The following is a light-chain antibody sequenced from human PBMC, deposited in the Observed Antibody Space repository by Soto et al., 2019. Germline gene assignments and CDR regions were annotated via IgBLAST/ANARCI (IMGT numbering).Light chain of an antibody. CDR3: SSYAGSNNYV. CDR1: SSDVGDYNY. CDR2: EVT. Sequence: QSVLTQPPSASGSPGQSVTISCTGTSSDVGDYNYVSWYQQHPGKAPKLMIYEVTKRPSGVPDRFSAFKSGNTASLTFSGLQAEDEADYYCSSYAGSNNYVFGTGTKVT. V-gene: IGLV2-8*01. J-gene: IGLJ1*01.